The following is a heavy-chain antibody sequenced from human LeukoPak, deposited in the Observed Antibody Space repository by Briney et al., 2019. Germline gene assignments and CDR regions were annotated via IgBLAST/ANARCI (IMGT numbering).Heavy chain of an antibody. V-gene: IGHV4-59*08. Sequence: PSETLSLTCTVSGGSISSFYWSWIRQPPGKGLEWIGYTYHNRSTNYNPSLKSRVTISVDTSKNQFSLKLSSVTASDTAVYYCARLRRTVIAIDWFDPWGQGTLVTVSS. D-gene: IGHD2-21*01. CDR3: ARLRRTVIAIDWFDP. CDR1: GGSISSFY. CDR2: TYHNRST. J-gene: IGHJ5*02.